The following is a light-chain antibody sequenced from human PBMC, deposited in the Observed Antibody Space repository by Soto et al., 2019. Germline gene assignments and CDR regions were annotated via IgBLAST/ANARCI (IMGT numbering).Light chain of an antibody. CDR2: DVS. J-gene: IGLJ2*01. CDR1: SSDIGAYNY. CDR3: RSCTNSGTLVV. V-gene: IGLV2-14*01. Sequence: QSALTQPASVSGSPGQSITISCTGTSSDIGAYNYVSWYQQYPGKAPKLMIYDVSNRPSGVSNRFSGSKSGNTASLTISGLQAEDEADYYCRSCTNSGTLVVFGGGTKLTVL.